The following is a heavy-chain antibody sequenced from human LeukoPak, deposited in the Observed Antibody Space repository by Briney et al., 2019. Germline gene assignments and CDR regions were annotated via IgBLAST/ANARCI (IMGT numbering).Heavy chain of an antibody. V-gene: IGHV5-51*01. Sequence: GESLKIPCKGSGCIFTSYWIGWVRQLPGKGLEWMGIIYPGDSDTRYSPSFQGQVTISADKSISTAYLQWSSLKASDTAMYYCARHGSTYYFDYWGQGTLVTVSS. J-gene: IGHJ4*02. CDR1: GCIFTSYW. D-gene: IGHD3-10*01. CDR3: ARHGSTYYFDY. CDR2: IYPGDSDT.